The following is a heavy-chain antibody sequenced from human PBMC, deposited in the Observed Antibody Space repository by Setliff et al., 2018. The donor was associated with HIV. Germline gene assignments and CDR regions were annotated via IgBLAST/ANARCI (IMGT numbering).Heavy chain of an antibody. V-gene: IGHV1-69-2*01. CDR3: ARDFGGYCSSMSCPGLFDP. D-gene: IGHD2-2*01. J-gene: IGHJ5*02. CDR2: VDPEDGET. Sequence: ASVKVSCKVSGYSFIDYYMYWVQQALFQGPEWMGLVDPEDGETMYAEKFQGRVTISADTSTDTAYMELSSLRSEDTAVYYCARDFGGYCSSMSCPGLFDPWGQGTLVTVSS. CDR1: GYSFIDYY.